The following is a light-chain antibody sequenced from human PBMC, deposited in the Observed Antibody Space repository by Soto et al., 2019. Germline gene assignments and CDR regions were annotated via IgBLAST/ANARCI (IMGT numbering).Light chain of an antibody. CDR3: LLDFRYFWA. CDR1: QSINRW. V-gene: IGKV1-5*03. Sequence: DIQMTQSPSTLSASVGDRVTITCRASQSINRWLAWYQQKPGKAPKLLIYKASSLESGVPSRFSGGGIGTEFSLSISSLQPEDFATYYCLLDFRYFWAFGQGTKVDI. J-gene: IGKJ1*01. CDR2: KAS.